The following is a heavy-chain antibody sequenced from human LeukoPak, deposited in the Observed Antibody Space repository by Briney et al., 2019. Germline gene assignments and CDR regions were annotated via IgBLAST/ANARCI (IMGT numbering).Heavy chain of an antibody. D-gene: IGHD3-3*01. CDR2: IIPIFGTA. CDR1: GGTFSSYA. V-gene: IGHV1-69*13. J-gene: IGHJ3*02. CDR3: ARSVRITIFGVDEDAFDM. Sequence: ASVKVSCKASGGTFSSYAISWVRQAPGQGLEWMGGIIPIFGTANYAQKFQGRVTITADESTSTACMELSSLRSEDTAVYYCARSVRITIFGVDEDAFDMWGQGTMVTVSS.